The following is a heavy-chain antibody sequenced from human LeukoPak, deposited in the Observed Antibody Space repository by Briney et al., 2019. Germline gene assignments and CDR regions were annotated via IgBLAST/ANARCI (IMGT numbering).Heavy chain of an antibody. CDR3: ATLVYSGSRYHFDT. D-gene: IGHD1-26*01. Sequence: PETLSLTCSVSTGAVKNYYWTWIRQPPGQGLEWIGNFLYSGTTTYRASLDSRLIISVDNSKNTVSLRLFSVTAADTAVYYCATLVYSGSRYHFDTWGQGTLVTVSS. CDR2: FLYSGTT. J-gene: IGHJ4*02. CDR1: TGAVKNYY. V-gene: IGHV4-59*02.